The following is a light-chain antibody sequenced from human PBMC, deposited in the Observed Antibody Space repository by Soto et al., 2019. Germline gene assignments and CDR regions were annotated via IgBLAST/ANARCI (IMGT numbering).Light chain of an antibody. CDR1: SSDVGACKY. Sequence: QSALTQPPSASGSPGQSVTISCTGTSSDVGACKYVSWYQQYPGKAPKLMIYEVSKRPSGVPDRFSGSKSGNTASLTVSGLQAEDEDDYYCASYVGSDIWVFGGGTKLTVL. J-gene: IGLJ3*02. CDR2: EVS. CDR3: ASYVGSDIWV. V-gene: IGLV2-8*01.